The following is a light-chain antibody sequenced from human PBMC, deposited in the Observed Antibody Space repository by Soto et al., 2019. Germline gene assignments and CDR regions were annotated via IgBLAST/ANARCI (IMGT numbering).Light chain of an antibody. CDR3: QHYRTS. V-gene: IGKV3-20*01. CDR2: GAS. Sequence: EIVLTQSPGTLSLSPGERATLSCRASQGVSSSYLAWYQQKPGQPPRLLIYGASSSATGIPDRFSGSGSGTDFTLTLTRLEPEDFAVYYCQHYRTSFGGGTKVEIK. CDR1: QGVSSSY. J-gene: IGKJ4*01.